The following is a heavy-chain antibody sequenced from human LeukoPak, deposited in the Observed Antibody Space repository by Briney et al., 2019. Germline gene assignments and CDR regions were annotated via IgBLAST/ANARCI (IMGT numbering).Heavy chain of an antibody. CDR1: GVSISSYY. CDR3: ARLYCSSTSCVLDY. V-gene: IGHV4-59*01. J-gene: IGHJ4*02. Sequence: PSETLSLTCTVSGVSISSYYWSWIRQPPGKGLEWIGYIYYSGSTNYNPSLKSRVTISVDTSKNQFSLKLSSVTAADTAVYYCARLYCSSTSCVLDYWGQGTLVTVSS. D-gene: IGHD2-2*01. CDR2: IYYSGST.